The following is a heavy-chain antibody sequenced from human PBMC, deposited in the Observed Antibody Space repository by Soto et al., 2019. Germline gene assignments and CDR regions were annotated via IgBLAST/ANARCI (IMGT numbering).Heavy chain of an antibody. J-gene: IGHJ6*02. Sequence: ASVKVSCKASGYTFTSYAMHWVRQAPGQRLEWMGWINAGNGNTKYSQKFQGRVTITRDTSASTAYMELSSLRSEDTAVYYCARDRHDFWSGFLPVVYYGMDVWGQGTTVTVSS. D-gene: IGHD3-3*01. CDR2: INAGNGNT. V-gene: IGHV1-3*01. CDR1: GYTFTSYA. CDR3: ARDRHDFWSGFLPVVYYGMDV.